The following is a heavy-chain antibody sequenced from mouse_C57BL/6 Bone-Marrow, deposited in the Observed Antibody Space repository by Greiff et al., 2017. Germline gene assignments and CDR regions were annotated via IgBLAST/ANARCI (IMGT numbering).Heavy chain of an antibody. CDR1: GFTFSDYY. CDR3: ARHPYYYGSSPLFAY. D-gene: IGHD1-1*01. Sequence: EVTLMESGGGLVQPGGSLKLSCAASGFTFSDYYMYWVRPTPEKRLEWVAYISNGGGSTYYPDTVKGRFTISRDNAKNTLYLQMSRLKSEDTAMYYCARHPYYYGSSPLFAYWGQGTLVTVSA. J-gene: IGHJ3*01. V-gene: IGHV5-12*01. CDR2: ISNGGGST.